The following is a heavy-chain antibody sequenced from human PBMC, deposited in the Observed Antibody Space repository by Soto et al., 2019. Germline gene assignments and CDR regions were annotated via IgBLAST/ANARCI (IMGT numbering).Heavy chain of an antibody. CDR2: ISYDGSNK. CDR3: AREELELSLGLFYC. J-gene: IGHJ4*02. CDR1: GFTFSSYA. D-gene: IGHD1-7*01. V-gene: IGHV3-30-3*01. Sequence: QVQLVESGGGVVQPGRSLRLSCAASGFTFSSYAMHWVRQAPGKGLEWVAVISYDGSNKYYADSVKGRFTISRDSSKNTLYLQMNSLRVEDTAVYYCAREELELSLGLFYCWGQGTLVTVSS.